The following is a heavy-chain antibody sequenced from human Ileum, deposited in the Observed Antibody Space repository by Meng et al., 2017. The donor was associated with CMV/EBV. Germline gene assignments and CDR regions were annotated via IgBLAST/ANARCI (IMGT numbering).Heavy chain of an antibody. CDR1: GYTFTDNH. Sequence: ASVKVSCKASGYTFTDNHMHWVRQAPGQGLEWMGWLSPKSGGTFYAQKFQGRVTMTGDTSISTAYMELRRLTSDDTAVYYCARHGDYLDVWGHGTTVTVSS. J-gene: IGHJ6*02. CDR2: LSPKSGGT. V-gene: IGHV1-2*02. D-gene: IGHD4-17*01. CDR3: ARHGDYLDV.